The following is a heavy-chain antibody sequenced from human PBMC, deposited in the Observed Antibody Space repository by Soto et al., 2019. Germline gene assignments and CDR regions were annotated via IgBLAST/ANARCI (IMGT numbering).Heavy chain of an antibody. D-gene: IGHD3-22*01. CDR3: ARGRRYYYDSN. Sequence: AETLSLTCAVYGGSFCGYYWSWIRQPPGKGLEWIGEINHSGSTNYNPSLKSRVTISVDTSKNQFSLKLSSVTAADTAVYYCARGRRYYYDSNWGQGTLVTAPQ. CDR1: GGSFCGYY. J-gene: IGHJ4*02. CDR2: INHSGST. V-gene: IGHV4-34*01.